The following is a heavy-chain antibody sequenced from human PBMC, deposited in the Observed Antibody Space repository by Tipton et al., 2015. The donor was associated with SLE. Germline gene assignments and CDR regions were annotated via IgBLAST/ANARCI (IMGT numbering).Heavy chain of an antibody. J-gene: IGHJ4*02. Sequence: SLRLSCAASGLTFSTYSMNWVRQAPGKGLEWVSSISDRSSYIYYADSVKGRFTISRDNAKNSLYLQMNSLRAEDTAVYYCVGGTTMIYDYWGQGTLVTVSS. CDR3: VGGTTMIYDY. CDR2: ISDRSSYI. CDR1: GLTFSTYS. D-gene: IGHD1-1*01. V-gene: IGHV3-21*01.